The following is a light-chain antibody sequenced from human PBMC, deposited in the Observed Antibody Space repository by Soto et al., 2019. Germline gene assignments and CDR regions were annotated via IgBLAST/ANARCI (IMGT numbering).Light chain of an antibody. CDR3: SSYTSSSTLV. Sequence: QSALTQPASVYGSPGQSITISCTGTNSDVGGYNYVSWYQQHPGKAPKLMIYEVSNRPSGVSNRFSGSKSGNTASLTISGLQAEDEADYYCSSYTSSSTLVFGGGTKLTVL. CDR2: EVS. J-gene: IGLJ2*01. V-gene: IGLV2-14*01. CDR1: NSDVGGYNY.